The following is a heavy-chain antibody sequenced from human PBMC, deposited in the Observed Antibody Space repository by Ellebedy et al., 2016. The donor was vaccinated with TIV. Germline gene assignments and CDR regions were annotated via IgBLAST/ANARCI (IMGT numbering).Heavy chain of an antibody. J-gene: IGHJ4*02. CDR2: IHYSGST. D-gene: IGHD1-26*01. V-gene: IGHV4-59*01. Sequence: MPSETLSPTCTVPGGSISSYSWSWIRQPPGKGLEWIGYIHYSGSTNHNPSLKSRVTISIDTSKNQVSLKLSPVTAADTAMYYCARGEWEQRFDYWGQGTLVTVSS. CDR1: GGSISSYS. CDR3: ARGEWEQRFDY.